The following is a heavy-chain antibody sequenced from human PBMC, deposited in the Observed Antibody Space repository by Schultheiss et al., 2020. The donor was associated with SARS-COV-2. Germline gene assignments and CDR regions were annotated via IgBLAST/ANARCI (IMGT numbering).Heavy chain of an antibody. J-gene: IGHJ4*02. Sequence: GESLKISCKASGGTFTSYDINWVRQAPGQGLEWMGIINPSGGSTSYAQKFQGRVTMTRDTSTSTVYMELSSLRSEDTAVYYCARDRGSGWVIDYWGQGTLVTVSS. D-gene: IGHD6-19*01. CDR2: INPSGGST. CDR3: ARDRGSGWVIDY. CDR1: GGTFTSYD. V-gene: IGHV1-46*01.